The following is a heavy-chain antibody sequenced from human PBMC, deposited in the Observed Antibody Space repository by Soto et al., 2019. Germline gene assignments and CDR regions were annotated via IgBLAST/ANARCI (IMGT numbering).Heavy chain of an antibody. V-gene: IGHV3-23*01. D-gene: IGHD3-9*01. CDR2: ISGSGGST. CDR1: GFTFSSYA. J-gene: IGHJ6*03. Sequence: EVQLLESGGGLVQPGGSLRLSCAASGFTFSSYAMSWVRQAPGKGLEWVSAISGSGGSTYYADSVKGRFTISRDNSKNTLYLQMNSLRAEDTAVYYCAKVVYAPRRDILTGSPRQEGRDYYYYYMDVWGKGTTVTVSS. CDR3: AKVVYAPRRDILTGSPRQEGRDYYYYYMDV.